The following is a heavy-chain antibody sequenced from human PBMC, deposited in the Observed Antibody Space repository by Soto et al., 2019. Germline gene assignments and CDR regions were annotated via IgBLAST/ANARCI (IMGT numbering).Heavy chain of an antibody. J-gene: IGHJ4*02. CDR3: TRGPRATSAGTSAH. CDR2: IYNDGTYA. CDR1: VFTFNIYW. V-gene: IGHV3-74*01. Sequence: PWWSLRLSCSGSVFTFNIYWMHWCRQVPGKGPVWVARIYNDGTYADYADSVKGRFTISRDNAKDTLYLQMNDLRAEDSALYHCTRGPRATSAGTSAHWGQGTLVTVSS. D-gene: IGHD6-13*01.